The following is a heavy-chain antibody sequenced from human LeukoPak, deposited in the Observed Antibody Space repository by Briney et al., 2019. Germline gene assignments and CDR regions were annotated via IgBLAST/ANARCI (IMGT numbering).Heavy chain of an antibody. CDR1: GGSINNGGYY. Sequence: SETLSLTCTVSGGSINNGGYYWSWIRQHPGKGLEWIGYIYYSGSSYYNPSLRSRVTISVDTSKNHFSLKLSSVTAADTAVYYCARQSGETGTTYWGQGTLVTVSS. CDR2: IYYSGSS. J-gene: IGHJ4*02. D-gene: IGHD1-1*01. CDR3: ARQSGETGTTY. V-gene: IGHV4-31*03.